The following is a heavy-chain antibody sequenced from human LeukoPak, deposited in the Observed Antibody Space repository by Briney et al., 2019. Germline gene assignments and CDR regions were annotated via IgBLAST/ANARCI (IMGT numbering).Heavy chain of an antibody. CDR1: GGSFSGYY. D-gene: IGHD6-13*01. Sequence: SETLSLTCAVYGGSFSGYYWSWIRQPAGKGLEWIGRIYSSGSTNYNPSLKSRVTMSVDTSKNQFSLKLSSVTAADTAVYYCARDTGSSSSWSGGIDYWGQGTLVTVSS. CDR2: IYSSGST. CDR3: ARDTGSSSSWSGGIDY. J-gene: IGHJ4*02. V-gene: IGHV4-4*07.